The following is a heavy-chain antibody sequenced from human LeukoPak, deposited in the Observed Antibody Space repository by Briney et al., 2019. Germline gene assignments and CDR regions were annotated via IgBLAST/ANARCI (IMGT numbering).Heavy chain of an antibody. CDR2: ISYDRHNK. V-gene: IGHV3-30*04. J-gene: IGHJ4*02. CDR1: GFTFSSYA. Sequence: GGSLKLSCAASGFTFSSYAIHWVRQAPGKGLEWVAVISYDRHNKYYADSVKGRFTISRDNSKNTLYLQMNSLRAEDTAIYYCARDDRGYYYFDYWGQGTLVTVSS. D-gene: IGHD3-22*01. CDR3: ARDDRGYYYFDY.